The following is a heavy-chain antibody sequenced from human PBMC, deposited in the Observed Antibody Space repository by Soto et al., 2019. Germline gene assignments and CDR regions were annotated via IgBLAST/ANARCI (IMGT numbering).Heavy chain of an antibody. CDR2: IYWDDDK. D-gene: IGHD5-12*01. V-gene: IGHV2-5*02. CDR3: AHVYGGYDNFDY. J-gene: IGHJ4*02. Sequence: QITLKESGPTLVKPTQTLTLTCTFSGFSLSTSGVGVGWIRQPPGKALEWLALIYWDDDKRYSPSLKSRLTLTKDNSKNQVLLTMTNMDPVDTATYYCAHVYGGYDNFDYWGQGTLVTVSS. CDR1: GFSLSTSGVG.